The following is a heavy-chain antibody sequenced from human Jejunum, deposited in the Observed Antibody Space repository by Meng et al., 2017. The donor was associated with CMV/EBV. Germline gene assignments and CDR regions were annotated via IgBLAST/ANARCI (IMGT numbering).Heavy chain of an antibody. D-gene: IGHD6-13*01. J-gene: IGHJ4*02. V-gene: IGHV2-5*02. CDR2: IYWDDDK. CDR1: GFSLSTSEVA. Sequence: ITLKESGPPLVKPTQTLTLTCTFSGFSLSTSEVAVGWIRQPPGKALEWVALIYWDDDKRYSPSLKNRLTITKDTSKNQVILTMTNMDPMDTATYYCAHSSYDSSWYRGPDYWGQGTLVTVSS. CDR3: AHSSYDSSWYRGPDY.